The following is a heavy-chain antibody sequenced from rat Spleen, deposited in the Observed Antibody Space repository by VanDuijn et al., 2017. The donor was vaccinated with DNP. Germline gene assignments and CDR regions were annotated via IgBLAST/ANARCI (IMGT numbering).Heavy chain of an antibody. Sequence: EVQLVESGGGLVQPGRSMKLSCAASGFTFSNYYMAWVRQAPTKGLEWVASISTGGGNTYYRDSVKGRFTISRDNAKSTLYLQMDSLRSEDTATYYCAREETTRGDYVMDAWGQGASVTVSS. CDR2: ISTGGGNT. CDR1: GFTFSNYY. D-gene: IGHD1-8*01. J-gene: IGHJ4*01. CDR3: AREETTRGDYVMDA. V-gene: IGHV5-25*01.